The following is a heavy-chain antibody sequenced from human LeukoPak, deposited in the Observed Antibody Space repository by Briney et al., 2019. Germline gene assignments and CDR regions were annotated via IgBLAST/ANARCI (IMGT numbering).Heavy chain of an antibody. Sequence: SETLSLTCTVSGGSISSYYWSWIRQSPSRGLEWLGRTYYRSKWYNDYVVSVKSRIIISPDTSKNQFSLQLNPVAPEDTAVYYCAREIAGTCAFDIWGQGTVVTVSS. V-gene: IGHV6-1*01. CDR1: GGSISSYY. CDR2: TYYRSKWYN. CDR3: AREIAGTCAFDI. J-gene: IGHJ3*02. D-gene: IGHD6-13*01.